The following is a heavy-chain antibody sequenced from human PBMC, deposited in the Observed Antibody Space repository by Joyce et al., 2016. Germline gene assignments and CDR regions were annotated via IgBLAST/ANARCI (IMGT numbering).Heavy chain of an antibody. CDR2: IYSGGST. D-gene: IGHD3-3*02. J-gene: IGHJ6*02. Sequence: EVQLVESGGGLIQPGGSLRLSCAASGFTVRGNYMSWVRQAAGKGLELVAVIYSGGSTYYADSVKGRFTISRDNSKNTLDLQMNSLRAEDTAVYYCASQYQHRYYYYGMDVWGQGTTVTVSS. CDR1: GFTVRGNY. V-gene: IGHV3-53*01. CDR3: ASQYQHRYYYYGMDV.